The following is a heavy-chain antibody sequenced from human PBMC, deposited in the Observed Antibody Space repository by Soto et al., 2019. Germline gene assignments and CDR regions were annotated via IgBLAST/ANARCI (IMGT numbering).Heavy chain of an antibody. CDR2: IYYSGST. CDR3: ANFPSSGSYSKGQYYFDY. V-gene: IGHV4-39*01. D-gene: IGHD1-26*01. Sequence: QLQLQESGPGLVKPSETLSLTCTVSGGSISSSSYYWGWIRQPPGKGLEWIGSIYYSGSTYYNPSLKSRVTISVDTSKNQFSLKLSSVTAADTAVYYCANFPSSGSYSKGQYYFDYWGQGTLVTVSS. CDR1: GGSISSSSYY. J-gene: IGHJ4*02.